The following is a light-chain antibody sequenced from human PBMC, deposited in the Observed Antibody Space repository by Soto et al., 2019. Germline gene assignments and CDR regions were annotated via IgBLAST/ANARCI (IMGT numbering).Light chain of an antibody. Sequence: EIVLTQSPGTLSLSPGERATLFCRASQSISTTYLAWYQQKPGQAPRLLIYGASDRATGIPDRFGGSGSGTDFTLTISRLEPEDFAVYYCQQYGSSFPITFGQGTRLEIK. CDR2: GAS. V-gene: IGKV3-20*01. J-gene: IGKJ5*01. CDR1: QSISTTY. CDR3: QQYGSSFPIT.